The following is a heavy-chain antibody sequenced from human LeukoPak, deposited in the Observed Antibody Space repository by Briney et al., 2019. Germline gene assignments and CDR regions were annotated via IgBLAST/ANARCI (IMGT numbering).Heavy chain of an antibody. CDR1: GGSISSYY. CDR2: IYYTGST. V-gene: IGHV4-39*01. Sequence: SETLSLTCTVSGGSISSYYWGWIRQPPGKGLEWIGSIYYTGSTYYNPSLKSRVTISVDTSKNQFSLKLSSVTAADTAVYYCARQSDTSMAFDYWGQGTLVTVSS. D-gene: IGHD5-18*01. J-gene: IGHJ4*02. CDR3: ARQSDTSMAFDY.